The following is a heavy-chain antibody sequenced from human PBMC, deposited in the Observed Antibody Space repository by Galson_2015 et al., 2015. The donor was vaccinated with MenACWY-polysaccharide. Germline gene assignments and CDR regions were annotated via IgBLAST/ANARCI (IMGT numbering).Heavy chain of an antibody. CDR1: GFTFSNFW. CDR3: ARERWVRGVFFDQ. D-gene: IGHD3-10*01. Sequence: SLRLSCAASGFTFSNFWMSWVRQAPGKELEWVAIIKQDGSAKYLVDSVKGRFTISRDNAENSLFLQMNILRAEDTAVYYCARERWVRGVFFDQWGQGTLVTVSS. CDR2: IKQDGSAK. V-gene: IGHV3-7*01. J-gene: IGHJ4*02.